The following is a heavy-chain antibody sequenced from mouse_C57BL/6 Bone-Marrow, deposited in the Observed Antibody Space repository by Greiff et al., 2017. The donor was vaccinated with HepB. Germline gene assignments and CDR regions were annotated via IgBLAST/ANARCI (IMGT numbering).Heavy chain of an antibody. CDR2: IHPNSGST. D-gene: IGHD2-4*01. J-gene: IGHJ3*01. V-gene: IGHV1-64*01. Sequence: VQLQQPGAELVKPGASVKLSCKASGYTFTSYWMHWVKQRPGQGLEWIGMIHPNSGSTNYNEKFKSKATLTVDQSSSTAYMQLSSLTSEDSAVYYCARTDYDYDGGFAYWGQGTLVTVSA. CDR1: GYTFTSYW. CDR3: ARTDYDYDGGFAY.